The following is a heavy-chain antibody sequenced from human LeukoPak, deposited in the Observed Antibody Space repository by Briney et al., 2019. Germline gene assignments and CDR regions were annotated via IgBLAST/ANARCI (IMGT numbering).Heavy chain of an antibody. D-gene: IGHD3-10*01. CDR3: AREKLLWFGLDP. V-gene: IGHV4-34*01. CDR1: GGSFSGYY. CDR2: INHSGST. Sequence: PSETLSLTCAVYGGSFSGYYWSWIRQPPGKGLEWIGEINHSGSTNYNPSLKSRVTISVDTSKNQFSLKLSSVTAADTAVYYCAREKLLWFGLDPGGQGTLVTVSS. J-gene: IGHJ5*02.